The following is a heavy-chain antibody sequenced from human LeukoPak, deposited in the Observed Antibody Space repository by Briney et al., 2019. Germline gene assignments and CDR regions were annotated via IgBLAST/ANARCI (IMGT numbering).Heavy chain of an antibody. J-gene: IGHJ3*02. D-gene: IGHD4-17*01. V-gene: IGHV3-33*01. CDR1: GFTFSSYG. CDR3: ARDPTPPGSVQPFYGDYEGSSTGQAFDI. Sequence: PGGSLRLSFAASGFTFSSYGMHWVRQAPGKGLEWVAVIWYDGSNKYYADSVKGRFTISRDNSKNTLYLQMNSLRAEDTAVYYCARDPTPPGSVQPFYGDYEGSSTGQAFDIWGQGTMVTVSS. CDR2: IWYDGSNK.